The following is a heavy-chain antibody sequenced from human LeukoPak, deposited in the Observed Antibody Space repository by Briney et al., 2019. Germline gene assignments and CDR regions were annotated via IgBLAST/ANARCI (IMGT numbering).Heavy chain of an antibody. CDR1: GFTFTTYA. CDR3: AKDRDY. CDR2: ISGSADNT. Sequence: PGGSLRLSCAASGFTFTTYAMIWVRQAPGKGLEWVSAISGSADNTYYADSVKGRFTISRDNSKNTLYLQLNSLRAEDTAVYYCAKDRDYWGQGTLVTVSS. J-gene: IGHJ4*02. V-gene: IGHV3-23*01.